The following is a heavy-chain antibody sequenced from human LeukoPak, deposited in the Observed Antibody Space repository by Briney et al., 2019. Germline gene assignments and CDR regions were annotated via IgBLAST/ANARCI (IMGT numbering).Heavy chain of an antibody. CDR3: ARGPWDIVATIDFDY. CDR2: ISSSSSYI. D-gene: IGHD5-12*01. J-gene: IGHJ4*02. Sequence: PGESLRLSCAPSGFTFSSYIMNGVGQAPRKGLEWVSSISSSSSYIYYADSVKGRFIISRDNAKNSLYLQMNSLRAEDTAVYYCARGPWDIVATIDFDYWGQGTLVTVSS. CDR1: GFTFSSYI. V-gene: IGHV3-21*01.